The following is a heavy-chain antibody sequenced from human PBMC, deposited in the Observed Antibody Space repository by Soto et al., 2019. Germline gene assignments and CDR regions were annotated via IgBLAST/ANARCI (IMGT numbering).Heavy chain of an antibody. CDR1: GGSISSGGYY. V-gene: IGHV4-31*03. CDR2: IYYSGST. D-gene: IGHD3-10*01. CDR3: ARGGGGYYGSGKEGYMDV. Sequence: SETLSLTCTVSGGSISSGGYYWSWIRQHPGKGLEWIGYIYYSGSTYYNPSLKSRVTISVDTSKNQFSLKLSSVTAADTAVYYCARGGGGYYGSGKEGYMDVWGKGTTVTVSS. J-gene: IGHJ6*03.